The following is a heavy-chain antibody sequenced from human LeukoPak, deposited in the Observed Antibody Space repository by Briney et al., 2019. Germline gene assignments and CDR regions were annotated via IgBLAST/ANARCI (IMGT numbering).Heavy chain of an antibody. J-gene: IGHJ4*02. CDR1: GGTFSSYA. Sequence: GASVKVSCKASGGTFSSYAISWVRQAPGQGLEWMGWINPNSGGTNYAQKFQGRVTMTRDTSISTAYMELSRLRSDDTAVYYCARVRQLWLEPFDYWGQGTLVTVSS. CDR2: INPNSGGT. D-gene: IGHD5-18*01. V-gene: IGHV1-2*02. CDR3: ARVRQLWLEPFDY.